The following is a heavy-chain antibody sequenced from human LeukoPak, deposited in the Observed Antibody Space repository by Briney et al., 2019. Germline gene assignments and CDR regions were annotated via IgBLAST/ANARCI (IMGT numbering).Heavy chain of an antibody. CDR3: TWIRKALGGYDT. CDR1: GFTFDDYG. V-gene: IGHV3-20*04. CDR2: INWNGGNT. D-gene: IGHD5-18*01. Sequence: GGSLRLSCAASGFTFDDYGMSWVRQAPGKGLEWVSGINWNGGNTNYEDSVKGRFTISRDNAKNSLYLQMNSLRDEDTALYYCTWIRKALGGYDTWGQGTMLTVSS. J-gene: IGHJ3*02.